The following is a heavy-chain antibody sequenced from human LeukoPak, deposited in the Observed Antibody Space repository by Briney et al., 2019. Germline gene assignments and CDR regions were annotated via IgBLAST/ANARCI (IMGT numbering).Heavy chain of an antibody. CDR2: ISYDVSNK. V-gene: IGHV3-30*18. J-gene: IGHJ1*01. CDR3: AKDTREYGDYVHFQH. Sequence: PGGSLRLSCAASGYTFSSYGIHWVRQAPGKGLEWVAVISYDVSNKYYADSVKGRFTISRDNSKNTLYLQMNSLRAEDTALYYCAKDTREYGDYVHFQHWGQGTLVTVSS. CDR1: GYTFSSYG. D-gene: IGHD4-17*01.